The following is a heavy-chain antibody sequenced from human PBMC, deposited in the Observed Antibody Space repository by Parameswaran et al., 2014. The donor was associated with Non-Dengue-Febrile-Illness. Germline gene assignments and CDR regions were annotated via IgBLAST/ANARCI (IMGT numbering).Heavy chain of an antibody. V-gene: IGHV5-10-1*01. D-gene: IGHD6-6*01. J-gene: IGHJ5*02. CDR2: IDPSDSYT. Sequence: MPGKGLEWMGRIDPSDSYTNYSPSFQGHVTISADKSISTAYLQWSSLKASDTAMYYCARTEEYSSSFWGDWFDPWGQGTLVTVSS. CDR3: ARTEEYSSSFWGDWFDP.